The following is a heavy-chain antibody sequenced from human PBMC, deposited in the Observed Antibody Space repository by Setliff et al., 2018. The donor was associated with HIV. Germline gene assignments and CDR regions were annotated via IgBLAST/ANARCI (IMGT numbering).Heavy chain of an antibody. CDR1: GYTFTSYG. D-gene: IGHD6-13*01. J-gene: IGHJ6*03. Sequence: ASVKVSCKASGYTFTSYGISWVRQAPGQGLEWMGWISAYNGNTNYAQKLQGRVTMTTDTSTSTAYMELRSLRSDDTAVYYCASRSSSGSYYYMDVWGKGTTVTVSS. V-gene: IGHV1-18*01. CDR3: ASRSSSGSYYYMDV. CDR2: ISAYNGNT.